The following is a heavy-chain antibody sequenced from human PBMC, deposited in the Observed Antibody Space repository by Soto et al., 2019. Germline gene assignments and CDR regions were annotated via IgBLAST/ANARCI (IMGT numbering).Heavy chain of an antibody. CDR2: VYYTGNS. CDR1: GGSISTHY. CDR3: AGGYYYVGSGPYLYIYGMDV. D-gene: IGHD3-10*02. V-gene: IGHV4-59*11. J-gene: IGHJ6*02. Sequence: SETLSLTCTVSGGSISTHYWSWVRQVPGRGLEWLGYVYYTGNSKHNPSLKGRVTVSIAPSKSQFSLELTSVTAADSAVYYCAGGYYYVGSGPYLYIYGMDVWDQGTTVTVSS.